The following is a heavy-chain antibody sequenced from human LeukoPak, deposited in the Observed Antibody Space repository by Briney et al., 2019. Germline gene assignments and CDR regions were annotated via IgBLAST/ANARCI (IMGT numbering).Heavy chain of an antibody. V-gene: IGHV3-23*01. D-gene: IGHD6-13*01. J-gene: IGHJ6*02. Sequence: PGGSLRLSCAASGFTLSSYVMSWVRQAPGKGLEWVSAISGKGGNTCYADSVKGRFTISRDNSKSTLFLQMNSLRAEDTAEYYCAKDGAAADFYNYYGMDVWGQGTTVTVSS. CDR3: AKDGAAADFYNYYGMDV. CDR1: GFTLSSYV. CDR2: ISGKGGNT.